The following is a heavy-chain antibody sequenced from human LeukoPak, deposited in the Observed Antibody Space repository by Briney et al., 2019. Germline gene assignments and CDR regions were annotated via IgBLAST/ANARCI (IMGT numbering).Heavy chain of an antibody. J-gene: IGHJ4*02. Sequence: GGSLRLSCAASGFTFSSYWMSWVRQAPGKGLKWVANIKQDGSEKYYVDSVKGRFTISRDNAKNSLYLQMNSLRAEDTAVYYCATYYYESSGYYYGHWGQGTLVTVSS. CDR1: GFTFSSYW. V-gene: IGHV3-7*03. CDR3: ATYYYESSGYYYGH. D-gene: IGHD3-22*01. CDR2: IKQDGSEK.